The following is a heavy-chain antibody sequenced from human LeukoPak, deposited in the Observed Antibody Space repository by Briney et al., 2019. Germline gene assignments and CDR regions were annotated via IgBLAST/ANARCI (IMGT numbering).Heavy chain of an antibody. CDR3: ANYGSGASDY. CDR2: IHFDGGIE. CDR1: GFTFSSYD. D-gene: IGHD3-10*01. Sequence: GGSLRLSCAASGFTFSSYDMHWVRQAPGKGLEWVASIHFDGGIEYYADSVKRRFTISRDNSKNTLYLQMNSLKTEDAAVYYCANYGSGASDYWGQGTLVTVSS. V-gene: IGHV3-30*02. J-gene: IGHJ4*02.